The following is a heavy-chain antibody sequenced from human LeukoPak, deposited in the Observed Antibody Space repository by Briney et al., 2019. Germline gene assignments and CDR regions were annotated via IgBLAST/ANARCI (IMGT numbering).Heavy chain of an antibody. CDR1: GFNFDDYA. J-gene: IGHJ2*01. CDR3: TRRAARWQFDL. Sequence: GGSLRLSCAVSGFNFDDYAMHWVRQAPGRGLEWVSGINWKTGNGIYADSVKGRFTISRDNAKNSLYPQMSSLRAEDTALYYCTRRAARWQFDLWGRGTLLTVSS. D-gene: IGHD5-24*01. V-gene: IGHV3-9*01. CDR2: INWKTGNG.